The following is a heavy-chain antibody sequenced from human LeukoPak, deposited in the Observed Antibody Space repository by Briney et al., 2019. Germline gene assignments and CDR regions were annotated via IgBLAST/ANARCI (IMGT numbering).Heavy chain of an antibody. D-gene: IGHD5-12*01. CDR1: GYTFTNYA. J-gene: IGHJ4*02. Sequence: ASVKVSCKASGYTFTNYAISWVRQAPGQGLEWVGWISAYNGNTNYAQKLQGRVTMTTDTSTSTAYMDLRSLRSDDTAVYYCARVRNSGFRYVDSWGQGALVTVSS. V-gene: IGHV1-18*01. CDR2: ISAYNGNT. CDR3: ARVRNSGFRYVDS.